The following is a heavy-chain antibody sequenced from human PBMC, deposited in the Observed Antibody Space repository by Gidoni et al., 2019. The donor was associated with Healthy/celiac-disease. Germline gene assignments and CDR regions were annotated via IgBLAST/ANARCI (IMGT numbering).Heavy chain of an antibody. CDR1: GFTVSSNY. J-gene: IGHJ5*02. Sequence: EVQLVESGGGLIQPGGSLRLSCAASGFTVSSNYMSWVRQAPGKGLEWVSVIYSGGSTYYADSVKGRFTISRDNSKNTLYLQMNSLRAEDTAVYYCARHNSSGWNNWFDPWGQGTLVTVSS. CDR3: ARHNSSGWNNWFDP. V-gene: IGHV3-53*01. D-gene: IGHD6-19*01. CDR2: IYSGGST.